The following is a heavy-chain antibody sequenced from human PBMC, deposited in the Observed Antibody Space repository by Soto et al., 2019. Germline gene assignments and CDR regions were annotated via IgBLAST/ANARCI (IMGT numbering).Heavy chain of an antibody. J-gene: IGHJ6*02. D-gene: IGHD4-17*01. CDR3: AKDKDYGVKKGRYYYHAMDV. Sequence: QVQLVESGGGVVQPGRSLRLSCAASGFTFSSYGMYWVRQAPGKGLEWVAVISYDGGNKYYADSVKGRFTISRDNSKNTLYLQMNSLRAEDTAVYYCAKDKDYGVKKGRYYYHAMDVWGQGTTVTVSS. CDR2: ISYDGGNK. CDR1: GFTFSSYG. V-gene: IGHV3-30*18.